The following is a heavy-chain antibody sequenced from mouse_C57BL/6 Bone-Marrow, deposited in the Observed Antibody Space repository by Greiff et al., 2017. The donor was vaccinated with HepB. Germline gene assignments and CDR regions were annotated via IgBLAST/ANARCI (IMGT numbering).Heavy chain of an antibody. Sequence: QVQLQQPGAELVKPGASVKLSCKASGYTFTSYWMHWVKQRPGQGLEWIGMIHPNSGSTNYNEKFKSKATLTVDKSSSTAYMQLSSLTSEDSAVYYCARGIYYYGSSYGWFAYWGQGTLVTVSA. CDR1: GYTFTSYW. D-gene: IGHD1-1*01. J-gene: IGHJ3*01. CDR3: ARGIYYYGSSYGWFAY. V-gene: IGHV1-64*01. CDR2: IHPNSGST.